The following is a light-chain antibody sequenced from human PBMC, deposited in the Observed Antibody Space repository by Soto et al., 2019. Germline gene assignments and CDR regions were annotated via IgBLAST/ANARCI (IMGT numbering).Light chain of an antibody. CDR1: RSFSSSY. Sequence: EIVLTRSPGTLSLSPGERATLSCRASRSFSSSYLAWYQQKPGQAPRLLIYAASTRATGIPDRFSGSGSATDFTLTISRLEPEDSAVYYCQQYGSSPPYTFGRGTRLEIK. J-gene: IGKJ2*01. CDR2: AAS. V-gene: IGKV3-20*01. CDR3: QQYGSSPPYT.